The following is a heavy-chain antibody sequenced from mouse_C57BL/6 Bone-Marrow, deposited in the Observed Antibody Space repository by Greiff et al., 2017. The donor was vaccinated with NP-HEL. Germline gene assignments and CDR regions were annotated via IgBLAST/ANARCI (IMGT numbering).Heavy chain of an antibody. CDR3: ARGAYYDLFFDY. Sequence: QVQLQQPGAELVMPGASVKLSCKASGYTFTSYWMHWVKQRPGKGLEWIGEIDPSDSYTNYNQKFKGKSTLTVDKSSSTAYMQLSSLTSEDSAVYYCARGAYYDLFFDYWGQGTTLTVSS. J-gene: IGHJ2*01. CDR2: IDPSDSYT. V-gene: IGHV1-69*01. D-gene: IGHD2-10*01. CDR1: GYTFTSYW.